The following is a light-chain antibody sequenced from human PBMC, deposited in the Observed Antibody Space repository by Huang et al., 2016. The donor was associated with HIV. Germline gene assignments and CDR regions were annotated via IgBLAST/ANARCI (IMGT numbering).Light chain of an antibody. CDR2: DTS. CDR3: HQRAGWPL. Sequence: EVVLTQSPATLSLSPGERATLSCRARQTISSYLAWYQHKPGQPPRLLIYDTSKGATGIPARFSGSGSGTDFTLTISSLEPEDFAVYYCHQRAGWPLFGGGTKVEIK. V-gene: IGKV3-11*01. J-gene: IGKJ4*02. CDR1: QTISSY.